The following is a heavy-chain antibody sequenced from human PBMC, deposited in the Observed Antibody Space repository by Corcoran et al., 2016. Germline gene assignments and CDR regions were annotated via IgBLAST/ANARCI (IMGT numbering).Heavy chain of an antibody. CDR3: AGQGPGDFGDWPF. J-gene: IGHJ1*01. Sequence: EVQLVQSGAEVKKPGESLKISCKASGYSFTSLWIGWVRQMPGKGLEWMGMIYPGDSDTRYSPSFQGQVTISVDKSINTAYLQWSSLKASDTAIYYCAGQGPGDFGDWPFWAQGTVVTVSS. CDR2: IYPGDSDT. CDR1: GYSFTSLW. V-gene: IGHV5-51*01. D-gene: IGHD4-17*01.